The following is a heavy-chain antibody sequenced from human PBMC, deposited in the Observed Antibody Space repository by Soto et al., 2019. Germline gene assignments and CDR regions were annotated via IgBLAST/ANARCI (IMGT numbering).Heavy chain of an antibody. Sequence: EVRMVASGGGVVQPGESLRLSCAASGFTFSNQWMSWVRQAPGKGLEWVANINQDGSAKSHVDSVEDRFTISRDNAKNSLYLQMNTLRVEDTAVYYCARGPFWGQGTLVTVSS. CDR1: GFTFSNQW. D-gene: IGHD3-3*02. J-gene: IGHJ4*02. CDR3: ARGPF. V-gene: IGHV3-7*01. CDR2: INQDGSAK.